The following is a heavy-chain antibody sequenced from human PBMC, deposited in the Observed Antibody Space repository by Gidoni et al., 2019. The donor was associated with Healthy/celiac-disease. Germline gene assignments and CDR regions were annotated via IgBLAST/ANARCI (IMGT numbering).Heavy chain of an antibody. CDR2: IKSKTDGGTT. CDR1: GFTFSNAW. CDR3: TTWGVWYNWNYTPYYFDY. J-gene: IGHJ4*02. V-gene: IGHV3-15*07. D-gene: IGHD1-7*01. Sequence: EVQLVESGGGLVKPGGSLRLSCAASGFTFSNAWMHWVRQAPGKGLEWVGRIKSKTDGGTTDYAAPVKGRFTISRDDSKNTLYLQMNSLKTEDTAVYYCTTWGVWYNWNYTPYYFDYWGQGTLVTVSS.